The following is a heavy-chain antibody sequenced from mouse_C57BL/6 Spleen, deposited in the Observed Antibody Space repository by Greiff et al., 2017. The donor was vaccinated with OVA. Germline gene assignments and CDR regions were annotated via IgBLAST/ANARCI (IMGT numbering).Heavy chain of an antibody. CDR2: IDPEDGET. CDR1: GFNIIDYY. Sequence: VQLQQSGAELVKPGASVKLSCTASGFNIIDYYMHWVKQRNEQGLEWIGRIDPEDGETTYAPKFQGKATITADTSSNTAYLQLSSLTSEDTAVYYCARADGNYSPFAYWGQGTLVTVSA. J-gene: IGHJ3*01. V-gene: IGHV14-2*01. CDR3: ARADGNYSPFAY. D-gene: IGHD2-1*01.